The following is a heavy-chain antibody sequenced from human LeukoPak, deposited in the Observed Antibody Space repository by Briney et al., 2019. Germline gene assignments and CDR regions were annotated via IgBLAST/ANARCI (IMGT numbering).Heavy chain of an antibody. CDR2: ISDSGGST. J-gene: IGHJ3*02. CDR1: GFTFSSYS. CDR3: AKDHPGDAFDI. Sequence: GGSLRLSCAACGFTFSSYSMSWVSQAPGRGREGVSAISDSGGSTYYADSVKDRFTISTDNSKNRLYLQMNSLRAEDTAVYYCAKDHPGDAFDIWGQGTMVTVSS. V-gene: IGHV3-23*01.